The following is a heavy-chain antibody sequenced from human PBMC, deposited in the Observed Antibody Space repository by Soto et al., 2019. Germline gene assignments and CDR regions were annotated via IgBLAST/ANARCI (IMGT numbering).Heavy chain of an antibody. D-gene: IGHD2-15*01. CDR1: GDSVSSNSAA. Sequence: PSQTLSLTCAISGDSVSSNSAAWNWIRQSPSRGLEWLGRTYYRSKWYYDYAVFVESRISINPDTSKNQFSLQLNSVTPEDTALYYCAIVYCSGGSCHHWYFDLWGRGTLVTVSS. V-gene: IGHV6-1*01. J-gene: IGHJ2*01. CDR2: TYYRSKWYY. CDR3: AIVYCSGGSCHHWYFDL.